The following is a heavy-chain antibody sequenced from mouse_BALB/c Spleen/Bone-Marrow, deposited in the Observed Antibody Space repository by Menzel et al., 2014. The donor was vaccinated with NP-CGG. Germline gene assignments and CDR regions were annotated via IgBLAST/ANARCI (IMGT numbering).Heavy chain of an antibody. J-gene: IGHJ3*01. Sequence: QVHVKQSGAELVRPGTSVKVSCKASVYAFTNYLIEWVRQRPGQGLEWIGVINPGSGGANYNEKFKGKATLTADKSSSPAFKQLSILASDDSAVYFSERGAGYDFAYWGQGTLVTVSA. V-gene: IGHV1-54*01. CDR1: VYAFTNYL. CDR3: ERGAGYDFAY. D-gene: IGHD2-2*01. CDR2: INPGSGGA.